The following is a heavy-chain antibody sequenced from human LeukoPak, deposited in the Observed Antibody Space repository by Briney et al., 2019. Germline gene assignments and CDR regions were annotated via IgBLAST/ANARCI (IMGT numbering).Heavy chain of an antibody. Sequence: ASVKVSCKVSGYTLTELSMHWVRQAPGKGLEWMGGFDPEDGETIYAQKFQGRVTMTEDTSTDTAYMELSSLRSEDTAVYYCATGFVVVPAAKTNHYYYGMDVWGQGTTVTVSS. CDR2: FDPEDGET. CDR1: GYTLTELS. D-gene: IGHD2-2*01. J-gene: IGHJ6*02. CDR3: ATGFVVVPAAKTNHYYYGMDV. V-gene: IGHV1-24*01.